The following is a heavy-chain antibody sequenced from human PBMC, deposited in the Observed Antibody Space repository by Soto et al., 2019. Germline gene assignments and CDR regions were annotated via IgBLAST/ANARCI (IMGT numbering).Heavy chain of an antibody. CDR3: AKDVKLMVSSVYYYYGMDV. CDR2: ISNDGSSQ. CDR1: GFTLSSYE. V-gene: IGHV3-30*18. Sequence: PGGSLRLSCAASGFTLSSYEMHWVRQAPGKGLEWVAVISNDGSSQYYADSVKGRFTISRDNSKNTLYLQMNSLSTEDTAVYFCAKDVKLMVSSVYYYYGMDVWGLGTTVTVSS. J-gene: IGHJ6*02. D-gene: IGHD2-8*01.